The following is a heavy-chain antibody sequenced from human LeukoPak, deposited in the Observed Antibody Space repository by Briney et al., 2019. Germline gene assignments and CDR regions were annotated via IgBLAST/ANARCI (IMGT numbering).Heavy chain of an antibody. D-gene: IGHD3-3*01. CDR1: GGSISSYY. V-gene: IGHV4-59*08. J-gene: IGHJ4*02. CDR2: IYYTGST. CDR3: AKKSPIFGVVIPLFDY. Sequence: SETLSLTCTVSGGSISSYYWSWIRQPPGKGLEWIGYIYYTGSTNYNPSLKSRVTISVDTSKNQFSLKLSSVTAADTAVYHCAKKSPIFGVVIPLFDYWGQGTLVSVSS.